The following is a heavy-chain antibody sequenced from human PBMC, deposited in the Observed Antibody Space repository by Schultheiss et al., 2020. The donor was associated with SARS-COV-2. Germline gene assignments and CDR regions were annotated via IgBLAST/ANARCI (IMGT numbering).Heavy chain of an antibody. CDR3: ARETAVAGQYYFDY. V-gene: IGHV3-64*04. J-gene: IGHJ4*02. Sequence: GGSLRLSCAASGFTFSSYAMHWVRQAPGKGLEYVSAISSNGGSTYYADSVKGRFTISRDNAKNTLYLQMNSLRVEDTAVYYCARETAVAGQYYFDYWGQGTLVTVSS. D-gene: IGHD6-19*01. CDR1: GFTFSSYA. CDR2: ISSNGGST.